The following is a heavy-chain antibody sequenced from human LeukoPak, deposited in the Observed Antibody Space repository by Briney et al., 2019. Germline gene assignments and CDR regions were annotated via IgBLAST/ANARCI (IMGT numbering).Heavy chain of an antibody. Sequence: GRSLRLSCVASGFTFRSYSMDWVPQAPGKGLEWVSYIVDSSSTLYYADSVKGRFTISRDNAKNSLYLQMNSLRAEDTAVYYCARGEQLTYNYYYYMDVWGIGTTVTVS. D-gene: IGHD6-13*01. CDR2: IVDSSSTL. CDR1: GFTFRSYS. V-gene: IGHV3-48*01. J-gene: IGHJ6*03. CDR3: ARGEQLTYNYYYYMDV.